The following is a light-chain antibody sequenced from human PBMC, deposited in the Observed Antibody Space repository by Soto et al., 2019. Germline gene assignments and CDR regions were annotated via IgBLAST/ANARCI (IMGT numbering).Light chain of an antibody. CDR3: QQYENLPT. V-gene: IGKV1-5*01. J-gene: IGKJ5*01. CDR1: QSISSW. Sequence: DIQMTQSPSSVSASVGDRVTITCRASQSISSWLAWYQQKPGKAPKLLIYDASSLESGVPSRFSGSGSGTDFTFTISRLQPEYIATYYCQQYENLPTLGQGTRLEIK. CDR2: DAS.